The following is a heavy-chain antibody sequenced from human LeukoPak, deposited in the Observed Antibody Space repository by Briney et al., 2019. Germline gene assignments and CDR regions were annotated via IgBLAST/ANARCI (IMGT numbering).Heavy chain of an antibody. CDR1: GGSISSSNW. D-gene: IGHD3-22*01. CDR3: ARLYYDSTLQH. CDR2: IYHSGNT. Sequence: SETLSLTCAVSGGSISSSNWWTWVRQPPGKGLEWIGEIYHSGNTNYNPSLKSRVTISVDKSKNQFSLKLSSVTAADTAVYYCARLYYDSTLQHWGQGTLVTVSS. V-gene: IGHV4-4*02. J-gene: IGHJ1*01.